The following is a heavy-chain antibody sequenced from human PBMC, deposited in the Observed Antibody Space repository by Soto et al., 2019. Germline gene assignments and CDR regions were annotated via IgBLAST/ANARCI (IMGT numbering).Heavy chain of an antibody. Sequence: EVQLVESGGGLVQPGRSLRLSCAASGFTFDDYAMHWVRQAPGKGLEWVSGISWNSGSIGYADSVKGRFTISRDNAKNSLYLQMNSLRDEYTALYYCAKDRGLVLSFYFDYCGQGTLVTGSS. CDR3: AKDRGLVLSFYFDY. CDR1: GFTFDDYA. J-gene: IGHJ4*02. D-gene: IGHD6-19*01. CDR2: ISWNSGSI. V-gene: IGHV3-9*01.